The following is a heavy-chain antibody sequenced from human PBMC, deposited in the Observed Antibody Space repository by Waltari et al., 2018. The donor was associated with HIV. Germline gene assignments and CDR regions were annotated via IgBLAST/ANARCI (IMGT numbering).Heavy chain of an antibody. CDR3: ARDLGYCSSTSCADYRGYFDY. Sequence: QVQLQESGPGLVKPSETLSLTCTVSGGSVSSGSYYWSWIRQPPGKGLEWIGYIYYSGSTNYNPSLKSRVTISVDTSKNQFSLKLSSVTAADTAVYYCARDLGYCSSTSCADYRGYFDYWGQGTLVTVSS. D-gene: IGHD2-2*03. J-gene: IGHJ4*02. CDR2: IYYSGST. CDR1: GGSVSSGSYY. V-gene: IGHV4-61*01.